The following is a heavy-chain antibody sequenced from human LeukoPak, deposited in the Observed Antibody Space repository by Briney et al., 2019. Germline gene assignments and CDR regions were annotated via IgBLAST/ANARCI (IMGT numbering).Heavy chain of an antibody. D-gene: IGHD2-2*01. Sequence: SETLSLTCTVSGGSVSSSRYYWGWMRQPPGGGLEWIGSIHYSGGTYYNPSLKSRVTISVDTSKNQFSLKLSSVTAADTAVYYCARLVPAASYFDYWGQGTLVTVSS. CDR2: IHYSGGT. V-gene: IGHV4-39*07. J-gene: IGHJ4*02. CDR3: ARLVPAASYFDY. CDR1: GGSVSSSRYY.